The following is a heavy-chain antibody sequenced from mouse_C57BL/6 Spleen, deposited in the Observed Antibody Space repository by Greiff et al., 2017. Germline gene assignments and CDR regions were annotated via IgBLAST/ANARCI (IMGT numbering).Heavy chain of an antibody. CDR1: GYAFSSYW. CDR2: IYPGDGDT. D-gene: IGHD1-1*01. Sequence: QVQLQQSGAELVKPGASVKISCKASGYAFSSYWMNWVKQRPGKGLEWIGQIYPGDGDTNYNGKFKGKATLTADKSSSTAYMQLSSLTSEDSAVYFCARWRDGSSHWYFDVWGTGTTVTVSS. CDR3: ARWRDGSSHWYFDV. V-gene: IGHV1-80*01. J-gene: IGHJ1*03.